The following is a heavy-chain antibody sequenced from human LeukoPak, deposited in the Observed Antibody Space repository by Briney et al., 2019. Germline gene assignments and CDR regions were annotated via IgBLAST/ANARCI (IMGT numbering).Heavy chain of an antibody. D-gene: IGHD3-3*01. CDR2: IYTSGST. CDR3: ASAPGWRGYTPEYYSYMNV. CDR1: GGSISSYY. V-gene: IGHV4-4*07. J-gene: IGHJ6*03. Sequence: SETLSLTCTVSGGSISSYYWSWIRQPAGKGLEWIGRIYTSGSTNYNPSLKSRVTMSVDTSKNQFSLKLSLVTAADTAVYYCASAPGWRGYTPEYYSYMNVWGRGTTVTVSS.